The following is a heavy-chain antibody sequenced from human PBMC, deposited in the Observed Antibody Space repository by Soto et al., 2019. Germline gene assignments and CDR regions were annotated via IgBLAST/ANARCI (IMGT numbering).Heavy chain of an antibody. J-gene: IGHJ4*02. D-gene: IGHD6-6*01. CDR1: VFTFSSYA. CDR2: ISGSGGST. V-gene: IGHV3-23*01. Sequence: PVGSLRLSCASSVFTFSSYAMSCVRHPPGKGLEWVSAISGSGGSTYYADSVKGRFTISRDNSKNTLYLQMNSLRAEDTAVYYCAKDRRSVAARPIGDYWGQGTLHKGSS. CDR3: AKDRRSVAARPIGDY.